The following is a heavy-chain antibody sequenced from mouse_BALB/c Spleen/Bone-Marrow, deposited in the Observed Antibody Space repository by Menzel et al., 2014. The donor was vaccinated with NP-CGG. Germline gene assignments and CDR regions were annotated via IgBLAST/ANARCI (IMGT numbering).Heavy chain of an antibody. V-gene: IGHV14-3*02. CDR3: VRGGWLLLFAY. CDR2: IDPANGNT. D-gene: IGHD2-3*01. CDR1: GFNIKDTY. Sequence: EVQVVESGAELVKPGASVKLSCTASGFNIKDTYMHWVKQRPEQGLEWIGGIDPANGNTKYDPKFLGKATITADTSSNTASLQLSSLTSEDTAVYYCVRGGWLLLFAYWGQGTLVTVSA. J-gene: IGHJ3*01.